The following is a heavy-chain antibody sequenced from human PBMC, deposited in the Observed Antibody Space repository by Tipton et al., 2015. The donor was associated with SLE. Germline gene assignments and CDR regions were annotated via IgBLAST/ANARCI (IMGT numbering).Heavy chain of an antibody. CDR3: EKDFWVDQEVVRDY. D-gene: IGHD3-3*01. CDR1: GFSFSRYA. Sequence: SLRLSCEASGFSFSRYAINWVRQAPGKGLEWVAYIGTDENNRNYEDSVRGRFTISRDNSKNTVYLQMNSLRAEDTGVYYCEKDFWVDQEVVRDYWGQGTLVTVSS. CDR2: IGTDENNR. J-gene: IGHJ4*02. V-gene: IGHV3-30*02.